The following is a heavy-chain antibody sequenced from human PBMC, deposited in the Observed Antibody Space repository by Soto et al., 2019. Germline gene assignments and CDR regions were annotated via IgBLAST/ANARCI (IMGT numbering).Heavy chain of an antibody. CDR1: GDTSSFYS. CDR2: VNPILSMS. CDR3: ATSYGSGYRAFDY. D-gene: IGHD3-10*01. Sequence: SVKVSCKASGDTSSFYSINWVRQAPGLGLEWMGRVNPILSMSNYAQRFQGRVTMTADKSTSTAYMELSGLRSEDTAMYYCATSYGSGYRAFDYWGQGALVTVSS. J-gene: IGHJ4*02. V-gene: IGHV1-69*02.